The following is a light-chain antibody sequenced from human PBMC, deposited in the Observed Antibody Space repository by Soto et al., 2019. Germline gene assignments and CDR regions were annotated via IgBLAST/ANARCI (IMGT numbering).Light chain of an antibody. V-gene: IGKV3-15*01. Sequence: EVVMTQSPATLSVSPGESATLSCRSSQTISNDLAWYQQRPGQPPRLLIYGASTRATGTPARFSGSGFGTEFTLIISDLQSEDFAVYHCQQYNYWPKWTFDQGTNVELK. CDR3: QQYNYWPKWT. CDR2: GAS. CDR1: QTISND. J-gene: IGKJ1*01.